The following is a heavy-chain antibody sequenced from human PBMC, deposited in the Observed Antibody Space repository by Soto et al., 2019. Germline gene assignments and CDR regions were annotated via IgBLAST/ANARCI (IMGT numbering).Heavy chain of an antibody. CDR1: GLTFSTYA. J-gene: IGHJ6*02. V-gene: IGHV3-23*01. Sequence: EVHLLESGGDLVQPGGSLRLSCTASGLTFSTYAMSWVRQAPGKGLEWVSAIGGSGTVSRTYYADSVKGRFTISRDNSKNTVYLQMNSLRADDTAVYYCAKSPGGLDGYDSDYYGMDVWGQGTRVTVSS. CDR3: AKSPGGLDGYDSDYYGMDV. D-gene: IGHD5-12*01. CDR2: IGGSGTVSRT.